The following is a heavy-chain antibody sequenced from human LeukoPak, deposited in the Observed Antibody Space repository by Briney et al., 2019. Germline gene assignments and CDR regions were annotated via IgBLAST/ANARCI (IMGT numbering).Heavy chain of an antibody. CDR1: GFTFNSYG. CDR3: ARDPLNCGSGSYYTD. D-gene: IGHD3-10*01. V-gene: IGHV3-30*02. CDR2: IRYDGSDK. Sequence: HPGGSLRLSCAASGFTFNSYGMHWVRQAPGKGLEWVAFIRYDGSDKYYGDSVKGRFSISRDNSKNTLYLQMNSLRAEDTAVYYCARDPLNCGSGSYYTDWGQGTLVTVSS. J-gene: IGHJ4*02.